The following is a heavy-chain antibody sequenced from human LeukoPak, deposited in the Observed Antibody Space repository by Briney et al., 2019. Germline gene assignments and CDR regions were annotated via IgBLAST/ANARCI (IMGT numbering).Heavy chain of an antibody. CDR2: INWNGGST. Sequence: GGSLRLSCAASGFTFDDYGMSWVRQAPGKGLEWVSGINWNGGSTGYADSVKGRFTISRDNAKNSLYLQMNSLRAEDTALYYCARDVTRYCSSTSCYLSPFDYWGQGTLVTVSS. CDR1: GFTFDDYG. J-gene: IGHJ4*02. V-gene: IGHV3-20*04. CDR3: ARDVTRYCSSTSCYLSPFDY. D-gene: IGHD2-2*01.